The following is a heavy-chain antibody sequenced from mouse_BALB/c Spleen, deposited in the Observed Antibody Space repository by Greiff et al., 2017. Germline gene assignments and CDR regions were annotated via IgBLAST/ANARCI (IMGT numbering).Heavy chain of an antibody. D-gene: IGHD2-14*01. CDR3: ARAYCRYPYFDY. J-gene: IGHJ2*01. V-gene: IGHV7-3*02. CDR1: GFTFTDYY. CDR2: IRNKANGYTT. Sequence: EVQLVESGGGLVQPGGSLRLSCATSGFTFTDYYMSWVRQTPGKALEWLGFIRNKANGYTTEYSASVKGRFTISRDNSQSILYLQMNTLRAEDSATYYCARAYCRYPYFDYWGQGTTLTVSS.